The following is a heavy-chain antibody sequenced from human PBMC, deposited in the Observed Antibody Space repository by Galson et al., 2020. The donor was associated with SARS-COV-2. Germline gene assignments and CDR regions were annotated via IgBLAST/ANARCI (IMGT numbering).Heavy chain of an antibody. CDR1: GFTFDNYA. D-gene: IGHD1-26*01. Sequence: GESLKISCSASGFTFDNYAMHWVRQTPGKGLEYVSSITSNGGSTYYADSVRGRFTISRDNSRNTLNLQMRSLRAEDTAIYYCVRDKSGVGQDWGQGTLVTVST. V-gene: IGHV3-64D*06. CDR2: ITSNGGST. CDR3: VRDKSGVGQD. J-gene: IGHJ1*01.